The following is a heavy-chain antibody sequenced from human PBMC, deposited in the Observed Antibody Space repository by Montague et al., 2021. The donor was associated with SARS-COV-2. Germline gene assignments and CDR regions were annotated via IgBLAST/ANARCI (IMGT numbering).Heavy chain of an antibody. J-gene: IGHJ6*02. Sequence: SETLSLTCTVSGGSISSSSYYWSWIRQPPGKGLEWIGSIYYSGSTYYNLSLKSRVTISVDTSKNQFSLKLSSVTAADTAVYYCARIGRQQLVRLSGMDVWGQGTTVTVSS. CDR3: ARIGRQQLVRLSGMDV. D-gene: IGHD6-13*01. V-gene: IGHV4-39*07. CDR2: IYYSGST. CDR1: GGSISSSSYY.